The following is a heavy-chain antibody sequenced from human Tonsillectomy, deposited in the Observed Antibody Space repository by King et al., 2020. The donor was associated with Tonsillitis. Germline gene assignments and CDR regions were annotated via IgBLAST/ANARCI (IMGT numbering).Heavy chain of an antibody. Sequence: DVQLVESGGGLVQPGGSLRLSCAASGFTFSDHYMDWVRQAPGKGLKWVGRTRSKADSYTTEYAASVKGRFTISRDDSKNSLYLQMNSLKTEDTAVYYCAREEPSRYYYYYMDVWGNGTTVTVSS. CDR1: GFTFSDHY. CDR2: TRSKADSYTT. D-gene: IGHD1-14*01. CDR3: AREEPSRYYYYYMDV. J-gene: IGHJ6*03. V-gene: IGHV3-72*01.